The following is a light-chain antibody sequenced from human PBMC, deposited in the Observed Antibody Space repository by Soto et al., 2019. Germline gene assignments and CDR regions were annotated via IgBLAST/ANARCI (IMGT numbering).Light chain of an antibody. CDR3: SSYTTSYFYV. V-gene: IGLV2-8*01. CDR2: EVS. CDR1: STDVGGYNF. Sequence: QSVLTQPPSASGSPGQSVTISCTGTSTDVGGYNFVSWYQQHPGKAPKLLIYEVSQRPSGVPDRFSASKSAFTASLTISGLQAEDEAHYYCSSYTTSYFYVFGPGTKVTVL. J-gene: IGLJ1*01.